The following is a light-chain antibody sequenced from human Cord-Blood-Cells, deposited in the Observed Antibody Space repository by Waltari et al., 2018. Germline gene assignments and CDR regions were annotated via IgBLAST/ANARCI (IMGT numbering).Light chain of an antibody. Sequence: QSALTQPASVSGSPGQSITISCTGTSSDVGGYNYVSWYQQHPGKAPKLMIYDVSNRPSGFSMRFSGSKSGNTASLTISGLQAEDEADYYCSSYTSSSTLYVFGTGTKVTVL. V-gene: IGLV2-14*03. J-gene: IGLJ1*01. CDR3: SSYTSSSTLYV. CDR1: SSDVGGYNY. CDR2: DVS.